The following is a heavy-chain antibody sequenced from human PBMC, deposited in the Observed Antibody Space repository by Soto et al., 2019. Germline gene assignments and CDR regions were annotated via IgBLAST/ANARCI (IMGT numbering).Heavy chain of an antibody. J-gene: IGHJ3*02. Sequence: ASVKVSCKASGGTFSSYAISWVRQAPGQGLEWMGGIIPIFGTANYARKFQGRVTITADESTSTAYMELSSLRSEDTAVYYCARGHYYYDSSGSRAPDAFDIWGQGTMVTVSS. D-gene: IGHD3-22*01. CDR1: GGTFSSYA. CDR2: IIPIFGTA. CDR3: ARGHYYYDSSGSRAPDAFDI. V-gene: IGHV1-69*13.